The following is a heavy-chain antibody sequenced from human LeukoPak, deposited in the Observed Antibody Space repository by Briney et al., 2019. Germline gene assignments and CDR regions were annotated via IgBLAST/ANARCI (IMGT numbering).Heavy chain of an antibody. D-gene: IGHD3-10*01. Sequence: EASVKVSCKTSGYTFTTYGITWVRQAPGQGLEWMGWISAYNGNTDYAQKFQGRVTMTTDTSTNTAYMVLRSLRSDDTAVYYCARGVGLGDSYYFDYWGQGTLVTVSS. CDR1: GYTFTTYG. J-gene: IGHJ4*02. CDR2: ISAYNGNT. CDR3: ARGVGLGDSYYFDY. V-gene: IGHV1-18*01.